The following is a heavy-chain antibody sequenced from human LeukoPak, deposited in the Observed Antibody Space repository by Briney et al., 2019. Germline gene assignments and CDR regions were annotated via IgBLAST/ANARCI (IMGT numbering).Heavy chain of an antibody. V-gene: IGHV3-23*01. CDR1: GFTFSSYD. CDR2: IRPSGDNT. CDR3: AKGLERESRLDS. Sequence: GGSLRLSCAASGFTFSSYDMTWVRQAPGRGLEWVSSIRPSGDNTYYADSVRGRFTISTDNSKNTLYLQMNSLRAEDTALYYCAKGLERESRLDSWDQGTLVTVSS. J-gene: IGHJ4*02. D-gene: IGHD1-1*01.